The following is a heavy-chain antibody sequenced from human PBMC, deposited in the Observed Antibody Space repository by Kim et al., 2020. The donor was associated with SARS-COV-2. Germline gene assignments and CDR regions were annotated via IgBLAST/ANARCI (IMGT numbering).Heavy chain of an antibody. CDR2: IYYSGST. Sequence: SETLSLTCTVSGGSISSYYWSWIRQPPGKGLEWIGYIYYSGSTNYNPSLKSRVTISVDTSKNQFSLKLSSVTAADTAVYYCARDGGLSDYDFENYYYYYGMDVWGQGTTVTVSS. CDR3: ARDGGLSDYDFENYYYYYGMDV. V-gene: IGHV4-59*01. CDR1: GGSISSYY. J-gene: IGHJ6*02. D-gene: IGHD3-3*01.